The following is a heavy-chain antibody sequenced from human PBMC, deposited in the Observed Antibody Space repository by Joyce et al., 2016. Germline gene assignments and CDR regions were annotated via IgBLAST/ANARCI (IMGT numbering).Heavy chain of an antibody. CDR2: ISYDGIYK. D-gene: IGHD6-25*01. CDR3: AKILTATYSSGWFLDY. J-gene: IGHJ4*02. Sequence: QVQLVESGGGVVQPGRSLRLSCAASGLTLSNYGVHWVRQDRGKGLEGVAVISYDGIYKYYADSVKGRFTISRDNSKNTVFLEMNSLRAEDTAVYYCAKILTATYSSGWFLDYWGQGTLVTVSS. CDR1: GLTLSNYG. V-gene: IGHV3-30*18.